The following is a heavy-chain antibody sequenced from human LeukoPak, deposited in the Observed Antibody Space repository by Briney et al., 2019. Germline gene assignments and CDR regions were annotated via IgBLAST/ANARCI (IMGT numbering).Heavy chain of an antibody. V-gene: IGHV6-1*01. Sequence: SQTLSLTCAISGDSVSSNSAAWNWIRQSPSRGLEWLGRTYYRSKWYNDYAVSVKSRITINPDTSKNQFSLKLSSVTAADTAVYYCARDYYGGLRTTYYYMDVWGKGTTVTVSS. CDR3: ARDYYGGLRTTYYYMDV. D-gene: IGHD3-22*01. CDR1: GDSVSSNSAA. CDR2: TYYRSKWYN. J-gene: IGHJ6*03.